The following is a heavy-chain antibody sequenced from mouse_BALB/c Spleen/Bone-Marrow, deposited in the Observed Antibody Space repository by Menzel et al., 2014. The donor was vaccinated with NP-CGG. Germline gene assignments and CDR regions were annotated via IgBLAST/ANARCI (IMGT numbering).Heavy chain of an antibody. Sequence: DVQLQESGGGLVQPGGSRKLSCAASGFTFSSFGMHWVLRAPEKGLEWVAYISSGSSNIYYADTVKGRFTISRDNPKNTLFLQMTSLRSEDTAMYYCTRGGNWDDFDYWGQGTTLTVSS. CDR3: TRGGNWDDFDY. CDR1: GFTFSSFG. V-gene: IGHV5-17*02. J-gene: IGHJ2*01. D-gene: IGHD4-1*01. CDR2: ISSGSSNI.